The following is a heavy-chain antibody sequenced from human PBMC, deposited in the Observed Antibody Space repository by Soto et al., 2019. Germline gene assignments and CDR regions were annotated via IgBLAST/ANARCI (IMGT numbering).Heavy chain of an antibody. CDR3: ARDRGGPSVRYVNDAFDV. Sequence: EVQLVETGGGLIQPGGSLRLSCAASGFTVDDYYMSWVRQSPGKGLEWVSLVYTAGGTYYADSVEGRFTVSRDNSKNTLLLQMNSLRADDTAVYYCARDRGGPSVRYVNDAFDVWGQGTMVTVSS. D-gene: IGHD3-16*01. J-gene: IGHJ3*01. V-gene: IGHV3-53*02. CDR1: GFTVDDYY. CDR2: VYTAGGT.